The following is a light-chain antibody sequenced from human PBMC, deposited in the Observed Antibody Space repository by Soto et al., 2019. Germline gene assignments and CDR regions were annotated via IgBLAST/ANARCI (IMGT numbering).Light chain of an antibody. J-gene: IGKJ1*01. V-gene: IGKV1-5*01. CDR2: DAS. CDR1: QSINIW. Sequence: DIKMTQSASTLSASIGDRVTITCRASQSINIWLAWYQQKAGKAPKLLIYDASTLESGVPSRFSGSGSRTEFTLTISSLQPDDFATYYCQEYNSWRGEWTFGQRTKVDIK. CDR3: QEYNSWRGEWT.